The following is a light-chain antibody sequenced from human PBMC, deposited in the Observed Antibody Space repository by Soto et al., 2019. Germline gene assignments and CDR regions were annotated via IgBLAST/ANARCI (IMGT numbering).Light chain of an antibody. Sequence: QSALTQSPSASGSPGQSVTISCTGTSIDIGGYNSVSWYQQHPGKAPKVMIYDVTKRPSGVPDRFSGSKSGNTASLTVSALQAEDEADYYCSSYTDRKNLVFXTGTKVTVL. V-gene: IGLV2-8*01. CDR2: DVT. J-gene: IGLJ1*01. CDR3: SSYTDRKNLV. CDR1: SIDIGGYNS.